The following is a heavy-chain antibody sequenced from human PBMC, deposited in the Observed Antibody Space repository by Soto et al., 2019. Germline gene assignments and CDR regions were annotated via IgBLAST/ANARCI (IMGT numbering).Heavy chain of an antibody. CDR2: IYWDDDK. J-gene: IGHJ4*02. V-gene: IGHV2-5*02. D-gene: IGHD3-3*01. Sequence: SGPTLVNPTQTLTLTCTFSGFSLSTSGVGVGWIRQPPGKALEWLALIYWDDDKRYSPSLKSRLTITKGTSKNQVVLTMTNMDPVDTATYYCARQDPGDFWSGYPPASFDYWGQGTLVTVSS. CDR1: GFSLSTSGVG. CDR3: ARQDPGDFWSGYPPASFDY.